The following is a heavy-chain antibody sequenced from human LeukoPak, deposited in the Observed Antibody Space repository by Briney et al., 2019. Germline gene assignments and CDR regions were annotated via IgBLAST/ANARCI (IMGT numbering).Heavy chain of an antibody. V-gene: IGHV3-23*01. CDR3: AKADIVVVPANVDY. D-gene: IGHD2-2*01. Sequence: GGSLRLSCAASGFTFSSYAMSWVRQAPGKGLEWVSAISGSGGCTYYADSVKGRFTISRDNSKNTLYLQMNSLRAEDTAVYYCAKADIVVVPANVDYWGQGTLVTVSS. J-gene: IGHJ4*02. CDR1: GFTFSSYA. CDR2: ISGSGGCT.